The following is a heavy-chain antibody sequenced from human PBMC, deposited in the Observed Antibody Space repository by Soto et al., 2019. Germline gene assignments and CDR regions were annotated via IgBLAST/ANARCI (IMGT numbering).Heavy chain of an antibody. CDR1: GGTFSSYA. V-gene: IGHV1-69*01. Sequence: QVQLVQSGAEVKKPGSSVKVSCKAFGGTFSSYAISWVRQAPGQGPEWRGGIIPIFGTKIYAQNLQGRVTITAEEPTSTDYMELSSLRSEDTAVYYCARGYYGSGSYLGGFDYWGQGTLVTVSS. CDR3: ARGYYGSGSYLGGFDY. D-gene: IGHD3-10*01. J-gene: IGHJ4*02. CDR2: IIPIFGTK.